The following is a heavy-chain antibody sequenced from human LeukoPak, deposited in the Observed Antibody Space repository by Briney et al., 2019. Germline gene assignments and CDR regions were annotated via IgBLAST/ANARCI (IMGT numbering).Heavy chain of an antibody. CDR2: IYSGGST. V-gene: IGHV3-66*01. CDR3: ARGPLWQGFDY. D-gene: IGHD3-16*01. J-gene: IGHJ4*02. CDR1: GFTFSSYA. Sequence: PGGSLRLSCAASGFTFSSYAMSWVRQAPGKGLEWVSVIYSGGSTYYADSVKGRFTISRDNSKNTLYLQMNSLRAEDTAVYYCARGPLWQGFDYWGQGTLVTVSS.